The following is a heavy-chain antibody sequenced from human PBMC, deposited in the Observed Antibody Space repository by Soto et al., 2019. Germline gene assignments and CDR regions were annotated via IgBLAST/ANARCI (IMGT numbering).Heavy chain of an antibody. CDR2: IYYSGST. Sequence: SETLSLTCTVSGGSISSYYWSWIRQPPGKGLEWIGYIYYSGSTNYNPSLKSQVTISVDTSKNQFSLKLSSVTAADTAVYYCAREWGYSGNWFDPWGQGTLVTVSS. V-gene: IGHV4-59*01. CDR3: AREWGYSGNWFDP. CDR1: GGSISSYY. J-gene: IGHJ5*02. D-gene: IGHD1-26*01.